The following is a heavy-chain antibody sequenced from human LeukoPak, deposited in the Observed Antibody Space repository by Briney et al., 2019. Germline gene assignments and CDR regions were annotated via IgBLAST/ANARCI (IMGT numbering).Heavy chain of an antibody. CDR3: ARGPFIAVAGTFDY. D-gene: IGHD6-19*01. CDR2: ISSNGSST. CDR1: GFTFSSYA. Sequence: GGSLRLSCAASGFTFSSYAMHWVRQAPGKGLEYVSAISSNGSSTYYANSVKGRFTISRDNSKNTLYLQMGSLRAEDMAVYYCARGPFIAVAGTFDYWGQGTLVTVSS. V-gene: IGHV3-64*01. J-gene: IGHJ4*02.